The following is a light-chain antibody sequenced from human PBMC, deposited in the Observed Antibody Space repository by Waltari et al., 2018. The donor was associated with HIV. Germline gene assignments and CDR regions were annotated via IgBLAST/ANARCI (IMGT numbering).Light chain of an antibody. V-gene: IGLV2-14*01. CDR3: SSYTSSSTLV. Sequence: HSALTQPASVSGSPGQSITISCTGTSSDVGGYNYVSWYQQHPGKAPNLMIYEVSNRPSGVSNRFSGSKSDNTASLTISGLQAEDEADYYCSSYTSSSTLVFGGGTKLTVL. CDR2: EVS. J-gene: IGLJ2*01. CDR1: SSDVGGYNY.